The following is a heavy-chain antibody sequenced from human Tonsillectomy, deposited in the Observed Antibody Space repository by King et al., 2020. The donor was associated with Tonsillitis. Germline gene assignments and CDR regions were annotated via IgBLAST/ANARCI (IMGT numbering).Heavy chain of an antibody. CDR2: ISYDGSNK. Sequence: VQLVESGGGVVQPGRSLRRSCAASRFTFSSYAMHWVRQAPGKGLEWVAVISYDGSNKYYADPVKGRFSISRDNSKNTLYLQMNSLRAEDTAVYYCARDGPPSGTTVVKLYYYGMDVWGQGATLTVSS. V-gene: IGHV3-30*04. J-gene: IGHJ6*02. D-gene: IGHD4-23*01. CDR3: ARDGPPSGTTVVKLYYYGMDV. CDR1: RFTFSSYA.